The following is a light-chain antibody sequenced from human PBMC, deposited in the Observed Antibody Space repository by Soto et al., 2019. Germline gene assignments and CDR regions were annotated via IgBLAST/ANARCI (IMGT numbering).Light chain of an antibody. CDR1: RRVVGGYSY. J-gene: IGLJ1*01. CDR2: DVS. Sequence: QSSPTQPAFLSGASGQSIPLSFPGTRRVVGGYSYISWYQHNPGRAPKLMIYDVSNRPSGVSDRFSGSKSGNTASLTISRLQAEDEADYYCSSYTTSSTYVFGSGTKVTVL. V-gene: IGLV2-14*03. CDR3: SSYTTSSTYV.